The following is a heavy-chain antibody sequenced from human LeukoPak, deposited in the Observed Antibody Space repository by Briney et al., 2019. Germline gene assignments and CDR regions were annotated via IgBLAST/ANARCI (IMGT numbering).Heavy chain of an antibody. CDR2: ISYDGGET. CDR3: ARMGATNYYYYYYGMDV. CDR1: GFIFVNYG. J-gene: IGHJ6*02. D-gene: IGHD1-26*01. Sequence: PGGSLRLSCAASGFIFVNYGMHWVRQAPGKGLEWVALISYDGGETYYADSVKGRFTISRDNAKNSLYLQMNSLRAEDTAVYYCARMGATNYYYYYYGMDVWGQGTTVTVSS. V-gene: IGHV3-30*03.